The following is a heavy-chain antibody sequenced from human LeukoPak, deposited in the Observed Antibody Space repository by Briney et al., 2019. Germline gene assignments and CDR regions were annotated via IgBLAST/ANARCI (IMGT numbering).Heavy chain of an antibody. D-gene: IGHD3-22*01. CDR2: ISAYNGNT. Sequence: ASVKVSCKASGYTFISYGISWMRQAPGQGLEWMGWISAYNGNTNNAQKFQGRVTVTTDTSTSTAYMELRSLRSDDTAVYYCARDDRSGYYDDWGQGTLVTVSS. CDR1: GYTFISYG. CDR3: ARDDRSGYYDD. J-gene: IGHJ4*02. V-gene: IGHV1-18*01.